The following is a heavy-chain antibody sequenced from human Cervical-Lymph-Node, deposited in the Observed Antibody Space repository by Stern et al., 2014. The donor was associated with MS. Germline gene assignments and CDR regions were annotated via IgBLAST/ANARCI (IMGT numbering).Heavy chain of an antibody. J-gene: IGHJ6*02. Sequence: VQLVESGGGVVQPGRSLRLACAKAGFTFSYYGMAWGRQAPGKGVEGGALLWYEENKTYYTDSVKGRFTISRDTSKNTLYLQMDNLRAEDTAVYYCARDSRDYLNYYGLDVWGQGTTVTVS. CDR1: GFTFSYYG. D-gene: IGHD4-17*01. CDR2: LWYEENKT. V-gene: IGHV3-33*01. CDR3: ARDSRDYLNYYGLDV.